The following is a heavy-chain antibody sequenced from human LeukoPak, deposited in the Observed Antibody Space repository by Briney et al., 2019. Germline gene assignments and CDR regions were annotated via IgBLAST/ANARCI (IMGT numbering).Heavy chain of an antibody. CDR2: IRYDGSNK. Sequence: GGSLRLSCAASGFTFSTYGIHWVRQAPGKGLEWVAFIRYDGSNKYYADSVKGRFTISRDNSKNTLYLQMNSLRAEDTAVYYCAKAFGTNGYFQLPIDFWGQGTLVTVSS. CDR3: AKAFGTNGYFQLPIDF. J-gene: IGHJ4*02. V-gene: IGHV3-30*02. D-gene: IGHD2-8*01. CDR1: GFTFSTYG.